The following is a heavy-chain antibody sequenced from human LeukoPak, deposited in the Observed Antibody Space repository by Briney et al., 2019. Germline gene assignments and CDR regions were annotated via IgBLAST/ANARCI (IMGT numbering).Heavy chain of an antibody. J-gene: IGHJ5*02. CDR1: GYTFTGHY. Sequence: ASVKVSCKASGYTFTGHYMQWVRQAPGQGLEWMGRINPNSGGTNYAQKFQGRVTMTRDTSISTAYMELSRLRSDDTAVYYCARASDYGGREINWFDPWGQGTLVTVSS. V-gene: IGHV1-2*06. CDR2: INPNSGGT. D-gene: IGHD4-23*01. CDR3: ARASDYGGREINWFDP.